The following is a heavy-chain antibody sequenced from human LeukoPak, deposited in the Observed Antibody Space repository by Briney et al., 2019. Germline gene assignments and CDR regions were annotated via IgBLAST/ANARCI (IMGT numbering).Heavy chain of an antibody. V-gene: IGHV1-46*01. D-gene: IGHD3-10*01. CDR3: ARDLWFGELSYYYGMDV. CDR1: GYTFTSYY. Sequence: ASVKVSCKASGYTFTSYYMHWVRQAPGQGLEWMGIINPSGGSTSYAQKFQGRVTMTRDTSTSTVYMELSSLRSEDTAVYYCARDLWFGELSYYYGMDVWGQGTTVTVSS. J-gene: IGHJ6*02. CDR2: INPSGGST.